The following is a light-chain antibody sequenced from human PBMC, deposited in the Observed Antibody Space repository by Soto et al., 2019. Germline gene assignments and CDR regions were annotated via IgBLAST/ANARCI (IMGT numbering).Light chain of an antibody. CDR1: QSVSSY. J-gene: IGKJ4*01. Sequence: EIVFTQSPATLSLSPVERATLSCRASQSVSSYLAWYQQKPGQAPRLLIYDASNRATGIPARFSGSGSGTDFTLTISSLEPEDFAVYYCQQRSNWPLTFGGGTKVDNK. CDR3: QQRSNWPLT. CDR2: DAS. V-gene: IGKV3-11*01.